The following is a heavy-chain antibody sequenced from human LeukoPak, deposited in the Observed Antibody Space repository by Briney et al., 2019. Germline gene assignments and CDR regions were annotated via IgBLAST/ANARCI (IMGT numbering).Heavy chain of an antibody. D-gene: IGHD1-1*01. Sequence: ASVKVSCKASGYTFTGYYMHWVRQAPGQGLEWMGRINPNSGGTNYAQKFQGRVTMTRDTSISTAYMELSRLRSEDTAVYYCASNPPNTGDFYYWGLGSLVTVSS. CDR3: ASNPPNTGDFYY. CDR1: GYTFTGYY. J-gene: IGHJ4*02. CDR2: INPNSGGT. V-gene: IGHV1-2*06.